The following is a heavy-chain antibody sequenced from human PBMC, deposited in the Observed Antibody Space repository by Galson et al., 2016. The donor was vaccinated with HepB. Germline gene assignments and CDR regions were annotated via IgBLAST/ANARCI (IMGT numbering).Heavy chain of an antibody. CDR1: GGSFSTSP. Sequence: SVKVSCKASGGSFSTSPISWVRQAPGQGLEWMGGIIPIFVTPNYAQKFQGRVTIIADESTSTVYMELSSLRSEDTAVYYCARSGRDQAGAEINWFDPWGQGTLVTVSS. V-gene: IGHV1-69*13. CDR3: ARSGRDQAGAEINWFDP. CDR2: IIPIFVTP. J-gene: IGHJ5*02. D-gene: IGHD6-13*01.